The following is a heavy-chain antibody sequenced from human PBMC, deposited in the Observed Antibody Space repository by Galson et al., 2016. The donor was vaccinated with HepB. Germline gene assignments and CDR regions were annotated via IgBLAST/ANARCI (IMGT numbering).Heavy chain of an antibody. Sequence: SLRLSCAASGFIFGQYVIHWVRQAPGKGLEWVAVTELDGSVKFYAAAVKGRFTISRDNSRNTLYLQMNSLRAEDTAVYYCARKHETSGYADDFDMWGQGTMVTVSS. D-gene: IGHD3-22*01. CDR1: GFIFGQYV. CDR3: ARKHETSGYADDFDM. CDR2: TELDGSVK. J-gene: IGHJ3*02. V-gene: IGHV3-30-3*01.